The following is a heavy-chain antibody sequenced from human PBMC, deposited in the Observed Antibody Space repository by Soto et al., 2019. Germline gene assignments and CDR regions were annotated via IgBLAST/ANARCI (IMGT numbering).Heavy chain of an antibody. V-gene: IGHV1-2*02. CDR3: ARLHRYYDSSGYYDSYYFDY. CDR1: GYTLTELS. Sequence: ASVKVSCKVSGYTLTELSMHWVRQAPGKGLEWMGWINPNSGETNYAQKFQGRVTMTRDTSISTAYMELSRLRSDDTAMYYCARLHRYYDSSGYYDSYYFDYWGQGTLVTVSS. J-gene: IGHJ4*02. D-gene: IGHD3-22*01. CDR2: INPNSGET.